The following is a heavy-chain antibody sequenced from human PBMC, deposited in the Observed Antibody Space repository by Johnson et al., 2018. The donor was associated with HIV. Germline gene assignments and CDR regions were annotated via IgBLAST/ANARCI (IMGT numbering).Heavy chain of an antibody. J-gene: IGHJ3*02. CDR1: GFTFSTYG. CDR3: ARARRYSSSWPDAFDM. Sequence: QVQLVESGGGVVQPGRSLRLSCAASGFTFSTYGMHWVRQAPGKGLEWVAVIWFDGSNKYYADSVKGRFTISRDNSKNSLYLQRNSLRAGDTAVYYWARARRYSSSWPDAFDMWGQGTMVSVSS. CDR2: IWFDGSNK. D-gene: IGHD6-13*01. V-gene: IGHV3-33*01.